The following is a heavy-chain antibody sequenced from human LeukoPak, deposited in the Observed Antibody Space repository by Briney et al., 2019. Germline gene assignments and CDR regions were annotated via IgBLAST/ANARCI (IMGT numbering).Heavy chain of an antibody. J-gene: IGHJ5*02. CDR1: GFTFDDYA. Sequence: GGSLRLSCAASGFTFDDYAMHWVRQAPGKGLEWVSGISWNSGSIGYADSVKGRFTISRDNAKNSLYLQMNSLRAEDTALYYCAKDRTNSLSPCFDPWGQGTLVTVSS. CDR2: ISWNSGSI. CDR3: AKDRTNSLSPCFDP. V-gene: IGHV3-9*01. D-gene: IGHD4-23*01.